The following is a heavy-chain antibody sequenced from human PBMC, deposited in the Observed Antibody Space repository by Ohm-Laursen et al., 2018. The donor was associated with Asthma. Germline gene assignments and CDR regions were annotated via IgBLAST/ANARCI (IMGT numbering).Heavy chain of an antibody. CDR2: TYYRSKWYN. Sequence: QTLSLTCAISGDSVSSNSAAWNWIRQTPSRGLEWLGRTYYRSKWYNDYAISVKSRITINPDTSQNQFSLQLISVTSEDTAVYYCARGSYYSDSGIYYPMDHWGQGTLVTVSS. CDR3: ARGSYYSDSGIYYPMDH. J-gene: IGHJ4*02. D-gene: IGHD3-10*01. CDR1: GDSVSSNSAA. V-gene: IGHV6-1*01.